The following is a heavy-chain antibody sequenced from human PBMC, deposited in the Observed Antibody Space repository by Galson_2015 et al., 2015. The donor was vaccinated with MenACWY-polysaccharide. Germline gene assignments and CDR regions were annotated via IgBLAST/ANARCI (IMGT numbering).Heavy chain of an antibody. D-gene: IGHD3-16*01. J-gene: IGHJ6*02. CDR2: INPKSGGA. V-gene: IGHV1-2*02. CDR1: GYTFTGYY. Sequence: SVKVSCKASGYTFTGYYLHWVRQAPGQGLEWLGWINPKSGGAKYAQDFQGRVTMTRDTSNGTAYMDLSRPRSDDTAVYFCARGHNWGYYYGMDVWGQGTTVTVSS. CDR3: ARGHNWGYYYGMDV.